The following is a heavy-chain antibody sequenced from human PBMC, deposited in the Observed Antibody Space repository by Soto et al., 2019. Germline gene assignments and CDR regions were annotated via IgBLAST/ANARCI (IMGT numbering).Heavy chain of an antibody. Sequence: PGGSLRLSCAASGFTFSSYEMNWVRQAPGKGLEWVSYISSSGSNKYYADSVKGRFTISRDNSKNTLYLQMNSLRAEDTTVYYCAKDGGTAHPAAHYYGSGSYPNWGQGTLVTVSS. CDR2: ISSSGSNK. J-gene: IGHJ4*02. V-gene: IGHV3-48*03. D-gene: IGHD3-10*01. CDR1: GFTFSSYE. CDR3: AKDGGTAHPAAHYYGSGSYPN.